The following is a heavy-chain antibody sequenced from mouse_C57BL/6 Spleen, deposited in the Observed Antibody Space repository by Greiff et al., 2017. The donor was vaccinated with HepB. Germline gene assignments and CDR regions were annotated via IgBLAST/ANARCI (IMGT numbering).Heavy chain of an antibody. J-gene: IGHJ2*01. V-gene: IGHV1-59*01. CDR3: ARRGLRLEDY. Sequence: QVQLKQPGAELVRPGTSVKLSCKASGYTFTSYWMHWVKQRPGQGLEWIGVIDPSDSYTNYNQKFKGKATLTVDTSSSTAYMQLSSLTSEDSAVYYCARRGLRLEDYWGQGTTLTVSS. D-gene: IGHD3-2*02. CDR2: IDPSDSYT. CDR1: GYTFTSYW.